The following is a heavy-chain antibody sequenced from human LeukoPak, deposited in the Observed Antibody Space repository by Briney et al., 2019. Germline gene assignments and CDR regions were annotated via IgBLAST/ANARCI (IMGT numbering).Heavy chain of an antibody. CDR3: ARDPLGIAFFDY. CDR2: IYNSGST. J-gene: IGHJ4*02. V-gene: IGHV4-59*01. CDR1: GVSISSYH. D-gene: IGHD2-21*01. Sequence: PSETLSLTCTVSGVSISSYHWTWIRQPPGEGLEWIGHIYNSGSTNYNPSLRGRVTISLDTSKNQVSLKLSSVTAADTAMYYCARDPLGIAFFDYWGQGTLVTVSS.